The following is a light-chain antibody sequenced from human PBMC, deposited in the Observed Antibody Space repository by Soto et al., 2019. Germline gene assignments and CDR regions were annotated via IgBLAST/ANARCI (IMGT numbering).Light chain of an antibody. CDR2: AAS. V-gene: IGKV1-9*01. Sequence: IQLTQSPSSLSASVGDRFTITCRASQDIAIYLAWYQQKPGEAPKLLIYAASTLYGGVPSRFSGSGSGTDFALTITSLQAEDFAIYYCQQLSMYPSTFGGGSTV. CDR3: QQLSMYPST. J-gene: IGKJ4*01. CDR1: QDIAIY.